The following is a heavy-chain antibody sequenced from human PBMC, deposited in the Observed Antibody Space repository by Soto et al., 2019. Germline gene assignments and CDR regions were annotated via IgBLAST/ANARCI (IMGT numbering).Heavy chain of an antibody. J-gene: IGHJ4*02. CDR1: GFTFSNYA. V-gene: IGHV3-23*01. CDR3: AKDEAYNSSWDGYF. D-gene: IGHD6-13*01. Sequence: EVQLLESGGGLVQPGGSLRLSCGASGFTFSNYAMTWVRQAPGKGLEWVSDISADGTTTYYADSVKGRFTVFRDNSKSSLFLQMNSLRPDDTAVYYCAKDEAYNSSWDGYFWGQGTLVTVSS. CDR2: ISADGTTT.